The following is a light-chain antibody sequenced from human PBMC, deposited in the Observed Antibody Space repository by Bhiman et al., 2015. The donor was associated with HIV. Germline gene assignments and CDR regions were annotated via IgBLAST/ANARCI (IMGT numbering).Light chain of an antibody. V-gene: IGLV2-14*03. Sequence: QSALTQPASVSGSPGQSITISCTGTSSNIGNYNYVSWYQHHPGKVPKLMIYDVSKRPSGVPNRFSGSKSDNTASLTISGLQAEDEADYYCSSYTTSSTYVFGTGTKVTVL. J-gene: IGLJ1*01. CDR2: DVS. CDR3: SSYTTSSTYV. CDR1: SSNIGNYNY.